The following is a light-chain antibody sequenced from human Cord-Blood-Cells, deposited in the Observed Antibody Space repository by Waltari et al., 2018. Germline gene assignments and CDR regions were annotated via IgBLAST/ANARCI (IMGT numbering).Light chain of an antibody. J-gene: IGLJ2*01. CDR2: EGS. V-gene: IGLV2-23*01. CDR3: CSYAGSSTLV. Sequence: QSALTQPASVSGSPGPSITISCTGTSSDVGSYNLVSWYQQHPGKAPKLMIYEGSKRPSGVSKRFSGSKSGNTASLTISGLQAKDEADYYCCSYAGSSTLVFGGGTKLTVL. CDR1: SSDVGSYNL.